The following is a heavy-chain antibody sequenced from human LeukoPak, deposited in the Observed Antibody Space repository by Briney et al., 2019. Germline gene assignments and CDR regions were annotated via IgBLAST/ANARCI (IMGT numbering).Heavy chain of an antibody. V-gene: IGHV3-48*01. Sequence: PGGSLRLSCAASGFTFSSYSMNWVRQAPGKGLEWVSYISSSSSTIYYADSVKGRFTISRDNAKNSLYLQMNSLRAEDTAVYYCARGWLGSLFDYWGQGTLVTVSS. CDR2: ISSSSSTI. CDR1: GFTFSSYS. D-gene: IGHD5-12*01. CDR3: ARGWLGSLFDY. J-gene: IGHJ4*02.